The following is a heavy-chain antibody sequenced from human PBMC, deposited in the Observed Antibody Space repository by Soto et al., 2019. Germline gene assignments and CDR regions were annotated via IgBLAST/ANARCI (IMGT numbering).Heavy chain of an antibody. CDR3: ARPVSGGSGSYLGYYFDY. CDR1: GGSISSSSYY. Sequence: SETLSLTCTVSGGSISSSSYYWGWIRQLPGKGLEWIGSIYYSGSTYYNPSLKSRVTISVDTSKNQFSLKLSSVTAADTAVYYCARPVSGGSGSYLGYYFDYWGQGTLVTVSS. CDR2: IYYSGST. D-gene: IGHD3-10*01. V-gene: IGHV4-39*01. J-gene: IGHJ4*02.